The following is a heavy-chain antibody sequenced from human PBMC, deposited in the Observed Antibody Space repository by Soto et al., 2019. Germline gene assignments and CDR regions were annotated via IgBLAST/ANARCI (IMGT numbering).Heavy chain of an antibody. CDR3: ARVDWGIFGVVIAPSPLDY. J-gene: IGHJ4*02. Sequence: ASVKVSCKASGYTFTSYDINWVRQATGQGLEWMGWMNPNSGNTGYAQKFQGRVTMTRNTSISTAHMELSSLRSEDTAVYYCARVDWGIFGVVIAPSPLDYWGQGTLVTVSS. V-gene: IGHV1-8*01. CDR2: MNPNSGNT. D-gene: IGHD3-3*01. CDR1: GYTFTSYD.